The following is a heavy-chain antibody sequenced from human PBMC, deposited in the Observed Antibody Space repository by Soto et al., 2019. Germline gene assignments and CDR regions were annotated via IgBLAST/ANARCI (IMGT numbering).Heavy chain of an antibody. J-gene: IGHJ4*02. D-gene: IGHD1-26*01. CDR3: TKDKEGEGFFDH. V-gene: IGHV3-9*01. CDR2: ITWNGDIV. Sequence: GGSLRLSCAASGFTFHDYTMHWVRQVPGKGLEWVSGITWNGDIVGYADSVKGRITISRDNAKNSLYLQLSSLRTEDTAVYYCTKDKEGEGFFDHWGQGSLVTSPQ. CDR1: GFTFHDYT.